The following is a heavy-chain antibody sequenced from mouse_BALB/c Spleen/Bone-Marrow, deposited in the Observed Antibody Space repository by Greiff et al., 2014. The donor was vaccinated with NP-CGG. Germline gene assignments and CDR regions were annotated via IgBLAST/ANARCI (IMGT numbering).Heavy chain of an antibody. CDR3: ARANWDYFDY. Sequence: VHVKQSGGGLVQPGGSLRLSCATSGFTFSDFYMEWVRQPPGKRLEWIAASRNKANDYTTEYSASVKGRFIVSRDTSQSILYLQMNALRAEDTAIYYCARANWDYFDYWGQGTTLTVSS. CDR2: SRNKANDYTT. J-gene: IGHJ2*01. CDR1: GFTFSDFY. D-gene: IGHD4-1*01. V-gene: IGHV7-1*02.